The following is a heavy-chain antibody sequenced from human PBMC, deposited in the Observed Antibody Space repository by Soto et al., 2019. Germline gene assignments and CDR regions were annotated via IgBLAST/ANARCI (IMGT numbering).Heavy chain of an antibody. J-gene: IGHJ4*02. CDR1: GFTFSSYE. V-gene: IGHV3-48*03. D-gene: IGHD6-6*01. CDR3: ASGIAARTRLDY. Sequence: GGSLRLSXAASGFTFSSYEMNWVRQAPGKGLEWVSYISSSGSTIYYADSVKGRFTISRDNAKNSLYLQMNSLRAEDTAVYYCASGIAARTRLDYWGQGTLVTVSS. CDR2: ISSSGSTI.